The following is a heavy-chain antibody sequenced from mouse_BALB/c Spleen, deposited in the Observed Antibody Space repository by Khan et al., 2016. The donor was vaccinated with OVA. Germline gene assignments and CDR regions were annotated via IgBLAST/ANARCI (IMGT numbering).Heavy chain of an antibody. CDR1: GYTFINYW. CDR2: INPSTGYT. J-gene: IGHJ2*01. D-gene: IGHD1-1*01. CDR3: ARWGVRWDFDY. Sequence: QVQLKQSGAELAKPGASVKMSCKASGYTFINYWILWVKQRPGQGLEWIGYINPSTGYTEYNQNFKDKATLTADKSSSTAYMQLSSLTSEDSAVYYSARWGVRWDFDYGGQGTTLTVSS. V-gene: IGHV1-7*01.